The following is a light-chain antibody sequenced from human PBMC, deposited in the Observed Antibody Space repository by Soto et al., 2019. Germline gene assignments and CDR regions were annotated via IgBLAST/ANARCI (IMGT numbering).Light chain of an antibody. CDR3: QQYSTYPLT. Sequence: DIQMTQSPSTLSASVGDRVTITCRASQSISTWLAWYQQKPGKAPKLLIYKASTLKSGVPSRFSGSGSGTEFTLTISSLQPDDFATYYCQQYSTYPLTFGQGTKVDIK. CDR2: KAS. J-gene: IGKJ1*01. V-gene: IGKV1-5*03. CDR1: QSISTW.